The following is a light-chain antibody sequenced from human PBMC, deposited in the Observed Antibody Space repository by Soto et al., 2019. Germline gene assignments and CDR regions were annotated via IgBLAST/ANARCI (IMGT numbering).Light chain of an antibody. CDR1: SGDVGDYNY. J-gene: IGLJ1*01. CDR2: EVR. Sequence: QSALAQPRSVSGSPGQSVTISCTGTSGDVGDYNYVSWFQQYPGKDPTLLIYEVRRRPSGVPDRFSGSKSANTAYLTISGLQAEYEADYYCCSYAGSSLCASLYVFGTGTKLTVL. CDR3: CSYAGSSLCASLYV. V-gene: IGLV2-11*01.